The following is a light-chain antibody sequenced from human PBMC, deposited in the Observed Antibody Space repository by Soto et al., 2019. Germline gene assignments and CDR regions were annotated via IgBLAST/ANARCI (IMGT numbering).Light chain of an antibody. Sequence: DIQMTQSPSSVSASVGDRVTVTCRASQGIGNWLAWYQQKAGRAPKLLISGASNLQSGVPSRFSGSRSGTDFNLTISSLQPVDFATYYCQQANRFPITFGQGTRLEIK. J-gene: IGKJ5*01. V-gene: IGKV1-12*01. CDR3: QQANRFPIT. CDR1: QGIGNW. CDR2: GAS.